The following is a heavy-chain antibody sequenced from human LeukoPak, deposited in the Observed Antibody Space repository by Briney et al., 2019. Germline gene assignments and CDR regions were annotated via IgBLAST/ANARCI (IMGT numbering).Heavy chain of an antibody. CDR1: GFTFSSYG. D-gene: IGHD6-25*01. V-gene: IGHV3-30*18. CDR3: AKDGYDY. J-gene: IGHJ4*02. CDR2: ISYDGSNI. Sequence: GGSLRLSCAASGFTFSSYGMHWVRQAPGKGLEWVAVISYDGSNIYYADSVKGRFTISRDDSKNTLYLQMNSLRAEDTAVYYCAKDGYDYWGQGTLVTVSS.